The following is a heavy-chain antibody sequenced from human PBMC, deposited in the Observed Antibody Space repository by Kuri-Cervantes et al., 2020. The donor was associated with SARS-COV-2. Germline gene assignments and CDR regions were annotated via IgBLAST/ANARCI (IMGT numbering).Heavy chain of an antibody. D-gene: IGHD1-1*01. CDR3: ARLFSPWSVVGDY. CDR1: GDSISSSYY. Sequence: GSLRLSCTVSGDSISSSYYWGWIRQPPGKGLEWIGTIYYSGSTDYNPSLKSRVTISVDTSKNQFSLKLRSVTATDTAVYYCARLFSPWSVVGDYWGQGTLVTVSS. J-gene: IGHJ4*02. CDR2: IYYSGST. V-gene: IGHV4-39*01.